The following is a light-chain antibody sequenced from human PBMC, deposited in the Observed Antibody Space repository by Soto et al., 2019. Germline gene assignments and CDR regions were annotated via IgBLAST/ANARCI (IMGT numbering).Light chain of an antibody. V-gene: IGKV2-30*01. Sequence: DVVMTQSPLSLSVTLGQSASISCRSTQSLLYSDGDTYLNWYHQRPGQSPRRLIHKVSKRDSGVPDRISGSGSGSDVTLEISRVEAEDVGTYYCLQATNWPWTFGQGTKVDI. CDR2: KVS. CDR3: LQATNWPWT. J-gene: IGKJ1*01. CDR1: QSLLYSDGDTY.